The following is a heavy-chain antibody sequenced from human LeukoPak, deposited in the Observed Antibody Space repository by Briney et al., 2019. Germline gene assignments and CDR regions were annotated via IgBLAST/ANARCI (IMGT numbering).Heavy chain of an antibody. CDR2: IGGSGGRT. V-gene: IGHV3-23*01. J-gene: IGHJ4*02. Sequence: PGGSLRLSCAVSGITLSNYGMSWVRQAPGKGLEWVAGIGGSGGRTNYADSVKGRFTISRDNPKNTLYLQMNSLRAEDTAVYFCAKRGVVIRVILVGFHKEAYYFDSWGLGALVIVSS. D-gene: IGHD3-22*01. CDR1: GITLSNYG. CDR3: AKRGVVIRVILVGFHKEAYYFDS.